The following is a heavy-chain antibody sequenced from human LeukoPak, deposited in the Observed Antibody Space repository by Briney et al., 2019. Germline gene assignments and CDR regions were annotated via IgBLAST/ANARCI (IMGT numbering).Heavy chain of an antibody. J-gene: IGHJ4*02. CDR3: AREATWGQWYFDH. CDR2: IASDGGAK. Sequence: GTSLRVSCVASGFSFINHGMHWVRQAQGKGLEWVSVIASDGGAKFYADSVKGRFTLSRDNSKNMFFLQMNFLTVEDTAIYYCAREATWGQWYFDHWGQGTPVTVSS. V-gene: IGHV3-30*03. CDR1: GFSFINHG. D-gene: IGHD6-19*01.